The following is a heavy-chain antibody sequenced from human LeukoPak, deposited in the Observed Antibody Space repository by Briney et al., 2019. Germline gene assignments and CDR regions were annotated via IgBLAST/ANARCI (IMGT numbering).Heavy chain of an antibody. CDR3: ARDAATYDAFDI. D-gene: IGHD2-15*01. V-gene: IGHV4-31*03. J-gene: IGHJ3*02. CDR2: IYYSGST. Sequence: SQTLSLTCTVSGGSISSGGYYWSWIRQHPGKGLEWIGYIYYSGSTYYNPSLKSRVTISVDTSKSQFSLKLSSVTAADTAVYYCARDAATYDAFDIWGQGTMVTVSS. CDR1: GGSISSGGYY.